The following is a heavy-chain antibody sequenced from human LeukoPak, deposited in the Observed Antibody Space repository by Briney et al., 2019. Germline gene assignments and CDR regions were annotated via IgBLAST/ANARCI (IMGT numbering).Heavy chain of an antibody. CDR1: GGSFSSSPYN. CDR3: AMTNGGDLDP. CDR2: IYYIGST. Sequence: SETLSLTCSVSGGSFSSSPYNCGWIRQPPGKGLEWIGSIYYIGSTYYNPSLKSRVTLSVDTSKNQFSLKLSSVTAADTAVHYCAMTNGGDLDPWGQGTLVTVSS. V-gene: IGHV4-39*01. D-gene: IGHD2-21*02. J-gene: IGHJ5*02.